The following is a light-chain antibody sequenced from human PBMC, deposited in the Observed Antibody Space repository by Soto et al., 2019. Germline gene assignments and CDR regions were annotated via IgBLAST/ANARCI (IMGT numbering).Light chain of an antibody. Sequence: EIVLTQSPGTLSLSPGERATVSCRASQSASSSYFAWYQQKPGQAPRLLISGASNRPTGIQDMFSGSGSGTEFTLTIRRVETEAYAVYYCQHYARSVGTFGQGTRVDIK. CDR3: QHYARSVGT. CDR1: QSASSSY. J-gene: IGKJ1*01. V-gene: IGKV3-20*01. CDR2: GAS.